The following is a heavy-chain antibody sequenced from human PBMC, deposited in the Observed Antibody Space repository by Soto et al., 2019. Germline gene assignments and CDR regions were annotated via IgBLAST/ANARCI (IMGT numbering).Heavy chain of an antibody. CDR3: AREADIVVVPAARMSWFDP. Sequence: PGEYLKISCKGSGYSFTSYWISWVRQMPGKGLEWMGRIDPSDSYTNYSPSFQGHVTISADKSISTAYLQWSSLKASDTAMYYCAREADIVVVPAARMSWFDPWGQGTLVTVSS. CDR1: GYSFTSYW. CDR2: IDPSDSYT. D-gene: IGHD2-2*01. J-gene: IGHJ5*02. V-gene: IGHV5-10-1*01.